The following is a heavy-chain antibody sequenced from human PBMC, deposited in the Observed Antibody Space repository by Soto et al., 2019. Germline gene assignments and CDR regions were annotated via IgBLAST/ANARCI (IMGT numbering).Heavy chain of an antibody. J-gene: IGHJ4*02. CDR1: GYTLTELS. CDR3: ATDLTMIAPWGY. D-gene: IGHD3-22*01. CDR2: VDAEDGET. V-gene: IGHV1-24*01. Sequence: QVQLVQSGAEVKKPGASVKVSCKVSGYTLTELSMHWVRQAPGKGREWMGGVDAEDGETNYAQKFQGRVTMTADTSTNTAYMELSSLRSEDTAVYYCATDLTMIAPWGYWGQGTLVTVSS.